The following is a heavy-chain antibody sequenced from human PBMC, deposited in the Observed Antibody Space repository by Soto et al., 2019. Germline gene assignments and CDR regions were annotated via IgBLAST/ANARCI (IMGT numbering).Heavy chain of an antibody. Sequence: EVQLAESGGGLVQPGGSLRLSCTASTVSFTTHWMHWVRQAPGKGLVWVSRIYRDGSRTDYADSVKGRFTISRDNAKNTVYLQMASLRAEDTAVYYCERESQYPYDLERQTETLDIWGQGTLVTVSS. CDR1: TVSFTTHW. J-gene: IGHJ3*02. D-gene: IGHD3-16*01. CDR3: ERESQYPYDLERQTETLDI. CDR2: IYRDGSRT. V-gene: IGHV3-74*01.